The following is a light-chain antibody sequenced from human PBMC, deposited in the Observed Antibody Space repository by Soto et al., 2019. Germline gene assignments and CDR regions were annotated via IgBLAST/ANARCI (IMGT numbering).Light chain of an antibody. CDR1: SSDVGGYNY. CDR2: DVS. CDR3: SSYTSSSTLPYV. J-gene: IGLJ1*01. V-gene: IGLV2-14*01. Sequence: QSALTQPASVSGSPGQSITISCTGTSSDVGGYNYVSWYQQHPGKAPKLMIYDVSNRPSGVSNRFSGSKSGNTASLTISGLQAEYEADYYCSSYTSSSTLPYVFGTGTKVTV.